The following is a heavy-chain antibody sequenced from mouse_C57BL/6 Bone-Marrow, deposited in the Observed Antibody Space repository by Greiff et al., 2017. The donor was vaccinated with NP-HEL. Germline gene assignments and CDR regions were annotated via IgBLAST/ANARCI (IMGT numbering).Heavy chain of an antibody. CDR2: ISYDGSN. J-gene: IGHJ2*01. CDR1: GYSITSCYY. CDR3: ARGYYPDY. V-gene: IGHV3-6*01. Sequence: ESGPGLVKPSQSLSLTCSVSGYSITSCYYWYWIRQSPGNKLEWMGYISYDGSNNYNPSLKNRISITRDTSKNQFFLKLNSVTTEDTATYSCARGYYPDYWGQGTTLTVSS.